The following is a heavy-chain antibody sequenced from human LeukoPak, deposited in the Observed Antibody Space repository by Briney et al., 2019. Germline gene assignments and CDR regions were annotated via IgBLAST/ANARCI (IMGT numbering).Heavy chain of an antibody. CDR3: ARAFQSLGGLSLPDY. CDR2: INTHSGKP. J-gene: IGHJ4*02. V-gene: IGHV7-4-1*02. D-gene: IGHD3-16*02. CDR1: GYSFNSQG. Sequence: GASVKVSCKASGYSFNSQGMNWLRQAPGQGLEWMGWINTHSGKPTYAQGLTGRFVFSLDTSVSTTYLQISSLKAEDTAVYFCARAFQSLGGLSLPDYWGQGTLVTVSS.